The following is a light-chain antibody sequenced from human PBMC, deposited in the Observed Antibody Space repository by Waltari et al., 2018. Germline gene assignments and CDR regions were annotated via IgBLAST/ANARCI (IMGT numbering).Light chain of an antibody. Sequence: DIVMTQSPDSLAVSLGERATINCKSSQSVLYSSNNKNYLAWYQQKPGQPPKLLIYCASTRESGVPDRCSGSGSGTDFTLTISRLQAEDVAVYYCQQYYSTLWTFGQGTKVEIK. CDR1: QSVLYSSNNKNY. CDR2: CAS. CDR3: QQYYSTLWT. J-gene: IGKJ1*01. V-gene: IGKV4-1*01.